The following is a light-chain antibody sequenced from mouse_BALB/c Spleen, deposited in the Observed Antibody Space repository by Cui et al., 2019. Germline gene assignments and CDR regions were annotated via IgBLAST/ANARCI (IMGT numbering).Light chain of an antibody. Sequence: DIKLTQSPSSMYASLGERVTITCKASQDINSYLSWFQQKPGESPKTLIYRANRLVDGVPSRFSGSGSGQDYSLTISSLEYQDMGIYYCLQYDEFPRAFGGGTKLEIK. CDR3: LQYDEFPRA. V-gene: IGKV14-111*01. CDR2: RAN. J-gene: IGKJ2*01. CDR1: QDINSY.